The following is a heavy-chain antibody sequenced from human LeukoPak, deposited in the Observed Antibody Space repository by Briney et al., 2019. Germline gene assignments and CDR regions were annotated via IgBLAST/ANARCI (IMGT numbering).Heavy chain of an antibody. CDR1: GGSVSSGNY. V-gene: IGHV4-61*01. J-gene: IGHJ4*02. D-gene: IGHD3-10*01. Sequence: SETLSLTCTVSGGSVSSGNYWSWIRQPPGQGLEWIGYIYYSGSTNYNPSLKSRVTISVDTSKNQFSLKLSSVTAADTAMYYCARERWRGHSLDYWGQGTLVTVSS. CDR2: IYYSGST. CDR3: ARERWRGHSLDY.